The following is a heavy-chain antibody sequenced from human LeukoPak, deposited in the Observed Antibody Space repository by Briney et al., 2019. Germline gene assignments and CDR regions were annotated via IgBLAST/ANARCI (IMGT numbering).Heavy chain of an antibody. J-gene: IGHJ4*02. CDR3: ARTGSYCSGGSCYSFSPAVFDY. Sequence: GGSLRLSCAASGFTVSSNYMSWVRQAPGKGLEWVSVIYSGGSTYYADSVRGRFTISRDNSKNTLYLQMNSLRAEDTAVYYCARTGSYCSGGSCYSFSPAVFDYWGQGTLVTVSS. D-gene: IGHD2-15*01. CDR2: IYSGGST. CDR1: GFTVSSNY. V-gene: IGHV3-53*01.